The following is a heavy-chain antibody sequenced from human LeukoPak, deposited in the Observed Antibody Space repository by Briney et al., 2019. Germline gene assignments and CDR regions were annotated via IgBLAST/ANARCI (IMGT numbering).Heavy chain of an antibody. CDR2: INPNSGGT. CDR3: AREGISSSWYDY. V-gene: IGHV1-2*04. CDR1: GYTFTGYY. Sequence: ASVKVSCKASGYTFTGYYMHWVRQAPRQGLEWMGWINPNSGGTNYAQKFQGWVTMTRDTSISTAYMELSRLRSDDTAVYYCAREGISSSWYDYWGQGTLVTVSS. J-gene: IGHJ4*02. D-gene: IGHD6-13*01.